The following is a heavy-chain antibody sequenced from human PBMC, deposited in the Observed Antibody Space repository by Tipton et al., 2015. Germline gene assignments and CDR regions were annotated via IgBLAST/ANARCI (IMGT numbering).Heavy chain of an antibody. CDR1: GGSVSSGNYY. CDR2: ISHSGNT. J-gene: IGHJ4*02. CDR3: ACQDYDSLTRDYQTVDY. V-gene: IGHV4-39*07. D-gene: IGHD3-9*01. Sequence: PGLVKPSESLSLTCNVSGGSVSSGNYYWGWIRQPPGKGLEWIGSISHSGNTYYNPSLKSRVTMSRDTSKNQFSLKLTSVTAADTAVYYCACQDYDSLTRDYQTVDYWGQGTLVTVSS.